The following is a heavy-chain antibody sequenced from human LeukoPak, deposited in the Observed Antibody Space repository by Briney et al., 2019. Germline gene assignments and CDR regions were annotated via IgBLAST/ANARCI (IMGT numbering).Heavy chain of an antibody. Sequence: SQTLSLTCTVSGGSISSGAYYWSWIRQHPGKGPEWIGNIFYSGNTYYNPSLKSRVTISVDTSKNQFSLKLSSVTAADTAVYYCARTNVLRYFDWLQTSSVGVGDRFDPWGQGTLVTVSS. CDR2: IFYSGNT. J-gene: IGHJ5*02. D-gene: IGHD3-9*01. CDR1: GGSISSGAYY. V-gene: IGHV4-31*03. CDR3: ARTNVLRYFDWLQTSSVGVGDRFDP.